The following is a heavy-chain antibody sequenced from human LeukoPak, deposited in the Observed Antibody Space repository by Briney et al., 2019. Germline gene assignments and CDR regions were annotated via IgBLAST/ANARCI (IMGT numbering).Heavy chain of an antibody. V-gene: IGHV3-23*01. CDR2: ISGSGGST. Sequence: GGSLRLSCAASGFTFSSYAMSWVRQAPGKGLEWVSAISGSGGSTYYADSVKGRFTISRDNSKNTLYLQMNSLRAEDTAVYYCAKDPILGLAGPAEYFQHWGQGTLVTVSS. D-gene: IGHD6-19*01. CDR1: GFTFSSYA. CDR3: AKDPILGLAGPAEYFQH. J-gene: IGHJ1*01.